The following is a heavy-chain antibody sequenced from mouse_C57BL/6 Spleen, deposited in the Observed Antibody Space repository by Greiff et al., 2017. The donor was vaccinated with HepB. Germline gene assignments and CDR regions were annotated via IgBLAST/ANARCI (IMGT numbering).Heavy chain of an antibody. CDR1: GYTFTSYW. J-gene: IGHJ2*01. V-gene: IGHV1-50*01. D-gene: IGHD4-1*01. CDR2: IDPSDSYT. CDR3: ARRNWDVGDY. Sequence: QVQLQQPGAELVKPGASVKLSCKASGYTFTSYWMQWVKQRPGQGLEWIGEIDPSDSYTNYNQKFKGKATLTVDTSSSTAYMQLSSLTSEDSAVYYCARRNWDVGDYWGQGTTLTVSS.